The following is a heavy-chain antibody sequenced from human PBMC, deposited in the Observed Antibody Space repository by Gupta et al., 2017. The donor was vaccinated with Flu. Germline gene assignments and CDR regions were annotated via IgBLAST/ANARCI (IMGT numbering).Heavy chain of an antibody. V-gene: IGHV4-38-2*01. CDR2: MHHSGLT. J-gene: IGHJ5*02. D-gene: IGHD6-19*01. CDR1: GYAITSGDS. Sequence: VQLPQSGPGLEKPPVPRSLGCDVPGYAITSGDSVARFRQLPVKGLEWIGIMHHSGLTYYNPSLKSPVTISMDTSKNQVSLNLISVTAADTAVYYCASRMGSGWYPGTLRENWFDPWGQGTLVIVSS. CDR3: ASRMGSGWYPGTLRENWFDP.